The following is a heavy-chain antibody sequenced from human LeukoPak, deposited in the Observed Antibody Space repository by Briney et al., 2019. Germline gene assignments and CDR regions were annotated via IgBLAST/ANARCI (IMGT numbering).Heavy chain of an antibody. V-gene: IGHV4-39*07. D-gene: IGHD6-19*01. CDR1: GGSISSSDYY. CDR2: VYYSET. CDR3: AREVAVAGTPSYYYYYYMDV. J-gene: IGHJ6*03. Sequence: SETLSLTCTVSGGSISSSDYYWGWIRQPPGKGLEWIGSVYYSETYYNASLRGRVTISVDTSENQFSLKLSSVTAADTAVYYCAREVAVAGTPSYYYYYYMDVWGKGTTVTVSS.